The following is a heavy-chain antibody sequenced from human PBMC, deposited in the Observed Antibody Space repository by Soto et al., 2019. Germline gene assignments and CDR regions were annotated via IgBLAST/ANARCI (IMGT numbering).Heavy chain of an antibody. CDR3: AGERETSSWFLSGFEY. D-gene: IGHD6-19*01. Sequence: QVQLVESGGGVVQPGRSLRLSCAASGLTIIRHAMHWVRQVPGKGLEWVAAISDDGSKKHYVDSVKGRFSISRDKSRNTVFLQMNSLRAEDTAVYFCAGERETSSWFLSGFEYWGQGTLVTVSS. V-gene: IGHV3-30-3*01. CDR2: ISDDGSKK. CDR1: GLTIIRHA. J-gene: IGHJ4*02.